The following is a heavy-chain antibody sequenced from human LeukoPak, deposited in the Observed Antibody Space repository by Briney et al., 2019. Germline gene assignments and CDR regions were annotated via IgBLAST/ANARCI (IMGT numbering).Heavy chain of an antibody. CDR3: AREIRGYYAAY. Sequence: GGSLRLSCAASGFNFVNYAMHWVRQAPGKGLDWVALISYDGSFQSYADSVKGRFTISRDSSTNTVSLQMNSLRDEDTAMYYCAREIRGYYAAYWGQGTLVTVSS. CDR2: ISYDGSFQ. J-gene: IGHJ4*02. V-gene: IGHV3-30*04. D-gene: IGHD3-3*01. CDR1: GFNFVNYA.